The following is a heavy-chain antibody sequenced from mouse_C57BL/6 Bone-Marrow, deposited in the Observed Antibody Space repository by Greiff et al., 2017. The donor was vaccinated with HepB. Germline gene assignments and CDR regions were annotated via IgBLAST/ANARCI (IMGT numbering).Heavy chain of an antibody. Sequence: EVKLVESGGGLVKPGGSLKLSCAASGFTFSDYGMHWVRQAPEKGLEWVAYISSGSSTIYYADTEKGRFTISRDNAKNTLFLQMTSLRSEDTAMYYCARDHYGSSSWFAYWGQGTLVTVSA. J-gene: IGHJ3*01. D-gene: IGHD1-1*01. CDR3: ARDHYGSSSWFAY. V-gene: IGHV5-17*01. CDR2: ISSGSSTI. CDR1: GFTFSDYG.